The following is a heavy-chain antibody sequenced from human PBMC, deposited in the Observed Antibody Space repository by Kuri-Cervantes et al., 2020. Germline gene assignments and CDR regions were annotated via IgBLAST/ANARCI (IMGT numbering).Heavy chain of an antibody. CDR2: IKQDGSEK. CDR1: GFTFSSYW. V-gene: IGHV3-7*03. J-gene: IGHJ4*02. Sequence: GESLKISCAASGFTFSSYWMSWVRQAPGKGLEWVANIKQDGSEKYYVDSVKGRFTISRDNAKNSLYLQMNSLRAEDTAVYYCARVQGKPASIDYWGQVTLVTVSS. D-gene: IGHD6-25*01. CDR3: ARVQGKPASIDY.